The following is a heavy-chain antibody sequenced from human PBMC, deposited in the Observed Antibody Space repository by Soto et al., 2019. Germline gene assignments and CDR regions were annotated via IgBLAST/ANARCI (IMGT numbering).Heavy chain of an antibody. Sequence: GGSLRFSCAASGFTVSSNYMSWVRQAPGKGLEWVSVIYSGGSTYYADSVKGRFTISRDNSKNTLYLQMNSLRAEDTAVYYCARDPLVRYDILTGAFDIWGQGTMVTVSS. D-gene: IGHD3-9*01. CDR3: ARDPLVRYDILTGAFDI. CDR2: IYSGGST. V-gene: IGHV3-66*01. CDR1: GFTVSSNY. J-gene: IGHJ3*02.